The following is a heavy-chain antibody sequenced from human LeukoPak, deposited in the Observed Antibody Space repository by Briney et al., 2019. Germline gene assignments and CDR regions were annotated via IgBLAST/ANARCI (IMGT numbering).Heavy chain of an antibody. CDR3: ARVTMGSSSGAFDI. D-gene: IGHD5-24*01. CDR1: GGSISSSSYY. V-gene: IGHV4-39*07. J-gene: IGHJ3*02. CDR2: IYYSGST. Sequence: PSETLSLTCTVSGGSISSSSYYWGWIRQPPGKGLEWIGSIYYSGSTYYNPSLKSRVTISVDRSKNQFSLKLSSVTAADTAVYYCARVTMGSSSGAFDIWGQGTMVTVSS.